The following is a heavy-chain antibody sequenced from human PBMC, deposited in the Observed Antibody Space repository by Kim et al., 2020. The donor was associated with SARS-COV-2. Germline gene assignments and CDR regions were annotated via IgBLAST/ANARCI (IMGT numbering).Heavy chain of an antibody. J-gene: IGHJ4*02. D-gene: IGHD2-21*02. V-gene: IGHV1-46*01. Sequence: YAPKFQGRVTMTRDTSTSTVYRELSSLSAEDTAVYYCAREPRDSYYFDYWGQGTLVTVSS. CDR3: AREPRDSYYFDY.